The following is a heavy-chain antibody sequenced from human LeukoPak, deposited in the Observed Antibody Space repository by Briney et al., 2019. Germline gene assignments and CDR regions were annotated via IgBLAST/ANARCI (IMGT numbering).Heavy chain of an antibody. V-gene: IGHV3-21*01. Sequence: GGSLRLSCAASGLTLNTYSMNWVRQAPGKGLEWVSFISSSSSYIYYADSVKGRFTISRDNAKNSLYLQMNSLRADDTAVYYCARPARGYNGIFDYWGQGTLVTVSS. CDR2: ISSSSSYI. CDR1: GLTLNTYS. D-gene: IGHD5-24*01. J-gene: IGHJ4*02. CDR3: ARPARGYNGIFDY.